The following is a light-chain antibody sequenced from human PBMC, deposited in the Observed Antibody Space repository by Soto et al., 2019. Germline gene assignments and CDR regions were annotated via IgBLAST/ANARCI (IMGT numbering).Light chain of an antibody. CDR2: DTS. V-gene: IGKV3-15*01. CDR3: QQYNNWPFT. CDR1: QSFSSS. J-gene: IGKJ4*01. Sequence: EIVMTQSPATLSVSPGERATLSCRASQSFSSSLAWYQQKPGQAPRLLIYDTSARATGIPARFSGSGSRTEFTLTISSLQSEDFAVYNCQQYNNWPFTFGGGTKVEI.